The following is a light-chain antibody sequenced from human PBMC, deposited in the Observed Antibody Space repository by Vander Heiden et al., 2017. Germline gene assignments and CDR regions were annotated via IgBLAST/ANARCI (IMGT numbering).Light chain of an antibody. CDR2: DAS. Sequence: EIVLTQSPATLSWPPGGGTTLSCSASQSVSSYLAWYQQKPGQAPRLLIYDASNRATGVPARFSGSGSERDFTLTISSLEPEDFAIYYCQQRSNFPAAFGGGTMVEIK. CDR3: QQRSNFPAA. CDR1: QSVSSY. J-gene: IGKJ4*01. V-gene: IGKV3-11*02.